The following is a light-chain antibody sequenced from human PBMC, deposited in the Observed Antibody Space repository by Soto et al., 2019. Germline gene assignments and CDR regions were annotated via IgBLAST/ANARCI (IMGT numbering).Light chain of an antibody. Sequence: QSVLTQPPSASGTPGQRVTISCSGGSSNIGSKTINWYQQFPGTAPKLMIYRVINRPSGVSDRFSGSKSGNSASLSISGLQPEDEASYFCGSYTSATTWVFGGGTKLTVL. CDR2: RVI. V-gene: IGLV1-44*01. CDR1: SSNIGSKT. J-gene: IGLJ3*02. CDR3: GSYTSATTWV.